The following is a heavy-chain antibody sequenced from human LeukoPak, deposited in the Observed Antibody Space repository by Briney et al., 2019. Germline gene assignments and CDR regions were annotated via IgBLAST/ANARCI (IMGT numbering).Heavy chain of an antibody. Sequence: ASVKVSCKASGYTFNIYGINWVRQAPGQGLEWMGWISSYDAKTKYAENLQGRLTMTTDTPTRTAYMELRSLRSDDTAVYFCGRGLRVAASGNGFDFWGQGTLVTVSS. CDR1: GYTFNIYG. D-gene: IGHD6-13*01. CDR3: GRGLRVAASGNGFDF. V-gene: IGHV1-18*01. CDR2: ISSYDAKT. J-gene: IGHJ4*02.